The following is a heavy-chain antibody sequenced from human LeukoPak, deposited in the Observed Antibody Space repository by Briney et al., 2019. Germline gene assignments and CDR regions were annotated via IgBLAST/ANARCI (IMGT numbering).Heavy chain of an antibody. CDR1: GYTFTGYY. D-gene: IGHD2-2*01. Sequence: ASVKVSCKASGYTFTGYYMHWVRQAPGQGLEWMGWINPNSGGTNYAQEFQGRVTMTRDTSISTAYMELSRLRSDDTAVYYCASSSGSSTGYAQSWGQGTLVTVSS. J-gene: IGHJ4*02. CDR2: INPNSGGT. V-gene: IGHV1-2*02. CDR3: ASSSGSSTGYAQS.